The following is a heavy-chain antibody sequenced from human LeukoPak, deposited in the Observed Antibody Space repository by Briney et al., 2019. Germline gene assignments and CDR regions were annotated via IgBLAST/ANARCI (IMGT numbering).Heavy chain of an antibody. D-gene: IGHD1-20*01. CDR3: ARYKWNDAYFDY. J-gene: IGHJ4*02. CDR1: GFTFSYYW. CDR2: LRPDGRDK. Sequence: PGGSLRLSCAASGFTFSYYWMTWVRQAPGKGLEWVANLRPDGRDKYYADSVKGRFTISRDNAKNSLYLQMNSLRAEDTAVYYCARYKWNDAYFDYWGQGTLVTVSS. V-gene: IGHV3-7*01.